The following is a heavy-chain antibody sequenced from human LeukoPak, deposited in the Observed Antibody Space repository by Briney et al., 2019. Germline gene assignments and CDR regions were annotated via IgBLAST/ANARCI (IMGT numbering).Heavy chain of an antibody. CDR1: GFSFSRYW. J-gene: IGHJ4*02. CDR2: INSDGSST. V-gene: IGHV3-74*01. Sequence: GGSLRLSCAASGFSFSRYWMHWVRQAPGEGRMGVSRINSDGSSTWYADSVKGRFTISRDNARNTLSLQMSSLGVEGTALYYCARDQDGMGTTMDLWGQGTQVIVSS. CDR3: ARDQDGMGTTMDL. D-gene: IGHD1-1*01.